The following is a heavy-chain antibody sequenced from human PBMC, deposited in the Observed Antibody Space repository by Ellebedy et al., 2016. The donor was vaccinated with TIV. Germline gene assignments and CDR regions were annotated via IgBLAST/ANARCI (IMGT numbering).Heavy chain of an antibody. V-gene: IGHV3-7*01. D-gene: IGHD2-21*01. Sequence: GGSLRLSXAASGFTSSLYWMTWVRQAPGKGLEWVANIRQDGSERFYVDSVEGRFTISRDNAKHSLYLQMNSLSAEDTAVYYCARAAHFYSYGLDVWGQGTAVTVSS. CDR1: GFTSSLYW. CDR3: ARAAHFYSYGLDV. CDR2: IRQDGSER. J-gene: IGHJ6*02.